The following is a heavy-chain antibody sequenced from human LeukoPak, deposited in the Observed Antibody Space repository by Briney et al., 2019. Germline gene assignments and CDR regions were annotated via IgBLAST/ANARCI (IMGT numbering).Heavy chain of an antibody. Sequence: SETLSHTCTVSGGSINSHSYYWGWIRQPPGKGLEWIGSVYYDGTSYSNPSLKTRVGVFVDTSRDQFSLDLDFVTAADTALYYCVRHISTNTGYFDSCGQGTLVSVSS. J-gene: IGHJ4*02. D-gene: IGHD5-24*01. V-gene: IGHV4-39*01. CDR1: GGSINSHSYY. CDR3: VRHISTNTGYFDS. CDR2: VYYDGTS.